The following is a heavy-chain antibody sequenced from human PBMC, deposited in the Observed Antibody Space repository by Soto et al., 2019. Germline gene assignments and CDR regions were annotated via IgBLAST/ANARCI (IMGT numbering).Heavy chain of an antibody. CDR1: RGSISSGTNY. CDR3: ARHEAGWYFDS. J-gene: IGHJ4*02. CDR2: IYYSGST. V-gene: IGHV4-39*01. D-gene: IGHD6-25*01. Sequence: SETLSLTYTVSRGSISSGTNYWAWIRQPPGKGLEWIANIYYSGSTFYNPSLKSRVTISLDTSKNQFSLKLRSVTAADTAVYYCARHEAGWYFDSWGQGTLVTVS.